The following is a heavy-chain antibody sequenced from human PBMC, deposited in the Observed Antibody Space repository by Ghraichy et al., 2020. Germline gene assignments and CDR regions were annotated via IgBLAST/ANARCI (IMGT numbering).Heavy chain of an antibody. CDR2: IRYDGSNK. D-gene: IGHD3-22*01. CDR1: GFTFSSYG. J-gene: IGHJ4*02. V-gene: IGHV3-30*02. CDR3: AKEGASLYYYDSSGYSYYFDY. Sequence: GGSLRLSCAASGFTFSSYGMHWVRQAPGKGLEWVAFIRYDGSNKYYADSVKGRFTISRDNSKNTLYLQMNSLRAEDTAVYYCAKEGASLYYYDSSGYSYYFDYWGQGTLVTVSS.